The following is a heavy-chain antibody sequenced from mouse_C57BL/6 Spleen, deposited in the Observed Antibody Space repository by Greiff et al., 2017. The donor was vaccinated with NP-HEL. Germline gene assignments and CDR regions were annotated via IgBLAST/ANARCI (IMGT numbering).Heavy chain of an antibody. J-gene: IGHJ4*01. CDR2: ISYDGSN. CDR1: GYSITSGYY. V-gene: IGHV3-6*01. CDR3: ARRLRGAMDY. Sequence: DVKLQESGPGLVKPSQSLSLTCSVTGYSITSGYYWNWIRQFPGNKLEWMGYISYDGSNNYNPSLKNRISITRDTSKNQFFLKLNSVTTEDTATYYCARRLRGAMDYWGSRNLSHRLL.